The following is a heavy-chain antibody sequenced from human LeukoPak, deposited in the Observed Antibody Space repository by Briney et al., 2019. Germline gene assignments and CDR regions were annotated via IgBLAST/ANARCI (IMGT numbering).Heavy chain of an antibody. CDR2: INPYNGNT. Sequence: ASVKVSCKASGYTFTSYGISWVRQAPGQGLEWMGWINPYNGNTNYAQNLQGRVTMTTDTSTSTAYMELRSLRSDDTAVYYCARSEFATPFDLWGRGTLVTVSS. V-gene: IGHV1-18*01. D-gene: IGHD3-10*01. CDR3: ARSEFATPFDL. CDR1: GYTFTSYG. J-gene: IGHJ2*01.